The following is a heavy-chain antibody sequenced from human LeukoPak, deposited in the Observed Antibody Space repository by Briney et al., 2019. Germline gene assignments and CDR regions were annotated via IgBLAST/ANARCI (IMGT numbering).Heavy chain of an antibody. V-gene: IGHV3-74*01. D-gene: IGHD3-16*01. Sequence: GGSLRLSCGASGFSFSTYWMHWVRQVPGKGPEWVSHITPDGSSTNYADSVKGRFTISRDSAKNTLYLQMNSLRAEDTAVYYCSSQISRGGNWGQGTLVTVSS. CDR1: GFSFSTYW. CDR2: ITPDGSST. J-gene: IGHJ4*02. CDR3: SSQISRGGN.